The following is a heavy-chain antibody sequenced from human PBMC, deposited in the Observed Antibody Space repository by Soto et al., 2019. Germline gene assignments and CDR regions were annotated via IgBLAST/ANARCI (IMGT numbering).Heavy chain of an antibody. J-gene: IGHJ4*02. CDR3: ARESAALTSDFAC. D-gene: IGHD6-25*01. CDR2: ISSTTNYI. Sequence: RLSCAASGFTFTRYSMDWVHQAPGQGLEWVSSISSTTNYIYYADSMKGRFTVSRDNAKNSVYLEMNSLSAEDTAVYYCARESAALTSDFACWGRGTRVTVS. CDR1: GFTFTRYS. V-gene: IGHV3-21*01.